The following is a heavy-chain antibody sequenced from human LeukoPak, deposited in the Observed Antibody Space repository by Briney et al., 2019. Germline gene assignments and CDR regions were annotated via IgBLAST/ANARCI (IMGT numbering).Heavy chain of an antibody. Sequence: RGSLRLSCGASGFTFSSYGMSWVRQAPGKGLEWVSSIFQGGGEIHYADSVRGRFTISRDNSRSTLFLQMNSLRAEDTAIYYCATYRQVMLPFESWGQGTLVTVSS. D-gene: IGHD5-18*01. J-gene: IGHJ4*02. CDR3: ATYRQVMLPFES. CDR2: IFQGGGEI. V-gene: IGHV3-23*01. CDR1: GFTFSSYG.